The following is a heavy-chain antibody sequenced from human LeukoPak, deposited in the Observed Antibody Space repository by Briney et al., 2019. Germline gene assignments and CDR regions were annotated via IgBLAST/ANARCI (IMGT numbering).Heavy chain of an antibody. J-gene: IGHJ4*02. CDR2: RKADGSEK. D-gene: IGHD3-10*01. V-gene: IGHV3-7*01. CDR3: ARGGGSGSYYKRELHY. CDR1: GITFSNSW. Sequence: GGCLRLACAAAGITFSNSWTGWDRQVPGKGLGWAANRKADGSEKYYVNSVKGRFTIYTENDKNSLYLQMNSLRAEDTAVYYCARGGGSGSYYKRELHYWGQGTLVTVSS.